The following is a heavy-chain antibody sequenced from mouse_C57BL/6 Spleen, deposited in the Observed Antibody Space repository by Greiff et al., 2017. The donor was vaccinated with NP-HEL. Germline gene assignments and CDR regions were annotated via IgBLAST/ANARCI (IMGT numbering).Heavy chain of an antibody. V-gene: IGHV1-15*01. CDR2: IDPETGGT. CDR3: TREVITTVVATHWYFDV. D-gene: IGHD1-1*01. J-gene: IGHJ1*03. CDR1: GYTFTDYE. Sequence: QVQLQQSGAELVRPGASVTLSCKASGYTFTDYEMHWVKQTPVHGLEWIGAIDPETGGTAYNQKFKGKAILTADKSSSTAYMELRSLTSEDSAVYYCTREVITTVVATHWYFDVWGTGTTVTVSS.